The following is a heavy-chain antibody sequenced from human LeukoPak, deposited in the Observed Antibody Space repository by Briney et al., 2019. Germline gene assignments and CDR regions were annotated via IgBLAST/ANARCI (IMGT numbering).Heavy chain of an antibody. CDR3: VRLYKIEGADL. CDR1: GFTFSTYW. D-gene: IGHD1-14*01. V-gene: IGHV3-74*01. Sequence: PGGSLRLSCAASGFTFSTYWMHWVRQTPGKGVVWVSSIRNDGTTTNYADSVKGRFTISRDNAKNTLYLQMNSLRAEDTAVYYCVRLYKIEGADLWGRGTLVTVSS. J-gene: IGHJ2*01. CDR2: IRNDGTTT.